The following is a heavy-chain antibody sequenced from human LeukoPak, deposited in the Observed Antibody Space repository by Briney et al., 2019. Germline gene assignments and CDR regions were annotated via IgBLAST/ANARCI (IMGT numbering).Heavy chain of an antibody. Sequence: GGSLRLSCATSGFTSSDCAMTWVRQAPGKGLEWVSAIGADAGSTYYADSVKGRFTISRDNSKNTLYLQMNSLRAEDTALYYCAKNDSGGYFPDFWGQGTLVTVSS. V-gene: IGHV3-23*01. CDR2: IGADAGST. D-gene: IGHD3-22*01. CDR1: GFTSSDCA. CDR3: AKNDSGGYFPDF. J-gene: IGHJ4*02.